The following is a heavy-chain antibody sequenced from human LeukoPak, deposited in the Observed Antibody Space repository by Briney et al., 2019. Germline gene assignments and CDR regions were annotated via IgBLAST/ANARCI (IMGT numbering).Heavy chain of an antibody. Sequence: GGSLRLSCAASGFTFSSYSMNWVRQAPGKGLEWVSSISSSSSYIYYADSVKGRFTISRDNAKNSLYLQMNSLRAEDTAVYYCARERGIQLTAQMNDYWGQGTLVTVSS. CDR2: ISSSSSYI. J-gene: IGHJ4*02. D-gene: IGHD5-18*01. V-gene: IGHV3-21*01. CDR3: ARERGIQLTAQMNDY. CDR1: GFTFSSYS.